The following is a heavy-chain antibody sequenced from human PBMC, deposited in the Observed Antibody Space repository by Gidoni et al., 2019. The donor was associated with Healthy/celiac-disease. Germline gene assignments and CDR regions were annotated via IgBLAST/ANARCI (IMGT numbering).Heavy chain of an antibody. CDR1: GFTSDDYA. D-gene: IGHD6-13*01. Sequence: EVQLVESGGGLVQPGRSLRLSCAASGFTSDDYAMHWVRQAPGKGLEWVSGISWNSGSIGYADSVKGRFTISRDNAKNSLYLQMNSLRAEDTALYYCAKGIAAARDDAFDIWGQGTMVTVSS. CDR2: ISWNSGSI. CDR3: AKGIAAARDDAFDI. V-gene: IGHV3-9*02. J-gene: IGHJ3*02.